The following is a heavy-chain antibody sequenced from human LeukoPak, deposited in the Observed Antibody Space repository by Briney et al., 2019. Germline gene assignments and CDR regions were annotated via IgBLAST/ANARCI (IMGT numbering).Heavy chain of an antibody. D-gene: IGHD3-10*01. Sequence: EASVKVSCKASGYTFTSYGISWVRQAPGQGLEWMGWISAYNGNTNYAQKLQGRVTMTTDTSTSTAYMELRSLRSDDTAVYYCARSSPELLWFGENGINGDYWGQGTLVTVSS. CDR1: GYTFTSYG. V-gene: IGHV1-18*01. J-gene: IGHJ4*02. CDR3: ARSSPELLWFGENGINGDY. CDR2: ISAYNGNT.